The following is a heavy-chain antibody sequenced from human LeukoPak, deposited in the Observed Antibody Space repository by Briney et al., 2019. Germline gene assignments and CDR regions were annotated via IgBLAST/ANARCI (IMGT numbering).Heavy chain of an antibody. V-gene: IGHV3-30*04. CDR2: ISYDGSNK. D-gene: IGHD6-6*01. J-gene: IGHJ4*02. Sequence: PGRSLRLSCAASGFTFSSYAMHWVRQAPGKGLEWVAVISYDGSNKYYADSVKGRFTISRDNSKNTLYLQMNSLRAKDTAVYYCAREGSGSSSGPLDYWGQGTLVTVSS. CDR3: AREGSGSSSGPLDY. CDR1: GFTFSSYA.